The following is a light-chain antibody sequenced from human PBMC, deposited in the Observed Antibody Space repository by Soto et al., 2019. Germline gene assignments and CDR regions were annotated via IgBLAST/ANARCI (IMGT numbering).Light chain of an antibody. Sequence: DIVMTQSPLSLPVTPGEPASISCRSSQSLLHSNGYNYLDWDLQKPGQSPQLLIYLGSNRASGVPDRFSGSGSGTDFTLKISRVEAEDVGVYYCMQALQTPLLTFGGGTKVEIK. CDR2: LGS. V-gene: IGKV2-28*01. CDR1: QSLLHSNGYNY. J-gene: IGKJ4*01. CDR3: MQALQTPLLT.